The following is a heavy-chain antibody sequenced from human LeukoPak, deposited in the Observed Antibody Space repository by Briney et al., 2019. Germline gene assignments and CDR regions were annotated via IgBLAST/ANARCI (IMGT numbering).Heavy chain of an antibody. Sequence: ASVKVSCKASGYTFTSYDINWVRQATGQGLEWMGRMNPNSGNTGYAQKFQGRVTMTRNTSISTAYMELSSLRSEDTAVYYCARGYPPWRFRLRKLLDIWGQGTMVTVSS. V-gene: IGHV1-8*01. D-gene: IGHD5-12*01. CDR3: ARGYPPWRFRLRKLLDI. J-gene: IGHJ3*02. CDR2: MNPNSGNT. CDR1: GYTFTSYD.